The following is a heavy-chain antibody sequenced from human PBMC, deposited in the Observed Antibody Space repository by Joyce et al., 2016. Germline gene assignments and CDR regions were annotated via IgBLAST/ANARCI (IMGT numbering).Heavy chain of an antibody. CDR2: IYRGGNT. Sequence: EVQLVQSGGGLIQPGGSLRLSCAASGFTVISNYMTWVRQAPGKGLEWVSTIYRGGNTYYADSVKGRFTITRDKTKNTLYLHMDSLRAEDTAMYYCARDLGDTALDFWGHGTLVTVSS. D-gene: IGHD5-18*01. V-gene: IGHV3-53*01. CDR1: GFTVISNY. CDR3: ARDLGDTALDF. J-gene: IGHJ4*01.